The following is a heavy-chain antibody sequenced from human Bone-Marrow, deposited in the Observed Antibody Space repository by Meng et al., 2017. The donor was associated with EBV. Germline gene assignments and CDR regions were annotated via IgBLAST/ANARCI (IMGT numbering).Heavy chain of an antibody. J-gene: IGHJ5*02. CDR2: FLPILGAA. V-gene: IGHV1-69*06. Sequence: QVQLMQSGAEVKKPGSSVKVSCKASGDIFTNLAFTWVRQVPGKGLEWMGGFLPILGAANYAQKFQGRLTITADKSTTTAFMELRSLRVDDTAVYFCARDGIAVPGGSNWFDPWGQGTLVTVSS. D-gene: IGHD6-19*01. CDR1: GDIFTNLA. CDR3: ARDGIAVPGGSNWFDP.